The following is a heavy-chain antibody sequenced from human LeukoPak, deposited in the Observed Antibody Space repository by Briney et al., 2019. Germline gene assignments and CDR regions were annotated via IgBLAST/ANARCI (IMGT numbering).Heavy chain of an antibody. CDR3: ARGRNYYYDSSGYYYWFDP. CDR2: IYHSGST. V-gene: IGHV4-34*01. CDR1: GRSFSGYY. Sequence: SETLSLTCAVYGRSFSGYYWSWIRQPPGKGLEWIGEIYHSGSTNYNPSLKSRVTISVETSKNQFSLKLTSVTAADTAVYYCARGRNYYYDSSGYYYWFDPWGQGTLVTVSS. J-gene: IGHJ5*02. D-gene: IGHD3-22*01.